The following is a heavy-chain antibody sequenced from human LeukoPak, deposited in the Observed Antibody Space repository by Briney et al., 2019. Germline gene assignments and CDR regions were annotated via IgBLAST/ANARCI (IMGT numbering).Heavy chain of an antibody. CDR1: GYTFTSYD. Sequence: ASVKVSCKASGYTFTSYDINWVRQATGQEVEGREWMNPNSGNAGYVHKCQGRVTMIRNTSMTTAYMELSSLRSEDTAVYYCARVGYIYGYDYWGQGRLVSVCS. J-gene: IGHJ4*02. V-gene: IGHV1-8*01. CDR3: ARVGYIYGYDY. CDR2: MNPNSGNA. D-gene: IGHD5-18*01.